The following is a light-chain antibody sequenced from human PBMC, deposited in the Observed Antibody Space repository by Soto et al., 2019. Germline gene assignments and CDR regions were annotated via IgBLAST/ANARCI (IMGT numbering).Light chain of an antibody. CDR3: QHYGTSAL. CDR2: DAS. J-gene: IGKJ3*01. Sequence: EIVLTQSPGTLSLSPGERATLSCRASQSVSSSYLAWYQQKPGQAPRLLIYDASRATGIPDMFSGSGAGTDFTLTITRLEPEDFAVYYCQHYGTSALFGPGTKVDI. CDR1: QSVSSSY. V-gene: IGKV3-20*01.